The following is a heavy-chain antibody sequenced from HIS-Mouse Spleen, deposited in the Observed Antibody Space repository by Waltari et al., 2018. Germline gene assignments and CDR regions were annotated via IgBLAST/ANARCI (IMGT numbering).Heavy chain of an antibody. V-gene: IGHV4-39*07. CDR3: ARDYGDNWFDP. CDR1: GGSISSSSYY. Sequence: QLQLQESGPGLVKPSETLSLTCTVSGGSISSSSYYWGWIRQPPGKGLEWIGSIYYSWRTYYNPSLKSRVTISVDTSKNQFSLKLSSVTAADTSVYYCARDYGDNWFDPWGQGTLVTVSS. CDR2: IYYSWRT. D-gene: IGHD4-17*01. J-gene: IGHJ5*02.